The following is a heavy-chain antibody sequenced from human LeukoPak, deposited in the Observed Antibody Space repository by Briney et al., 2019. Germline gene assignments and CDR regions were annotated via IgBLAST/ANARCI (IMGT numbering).Heavy chain of an antibody. CDR2: IIPILGIA. CDR1: GGTFSSYA. D-gene: IGHD3-9*01. CDR3: ARVTYYDILTGYYGYYFDY. Sequence: SVKVSCKASGGTFSSYAISWVRQAPGQGLEWMGRIIPILGIANYAQRFQGRVTITADKSTSTAYMELSSLRSEDTAVYYCARVTYYDILTGYYGYYFDYWGQGTLVTVSS. V-gene: IGHV1-69*04. J-gene: IGHJ4*02.